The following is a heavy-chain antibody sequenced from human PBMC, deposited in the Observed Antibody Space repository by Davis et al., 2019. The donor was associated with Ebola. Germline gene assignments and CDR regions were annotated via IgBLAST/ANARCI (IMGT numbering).Heavy chain of an antibody. CDR1: GYSFTSYW. Sequence: KVSCKGSGYSFTSYWIGWVRQMPGKGLEWMGVIYPGDSDTRYSPSFQGQVTISADKSISTAYLQWSSLKASDTAMYYCARLDATIFGVVIPRDYWGQGTLVTVSS. D-gene: IGHD3-3*01. CDR2: IYPGDSDT. V-gene: IGHV5-51*01. J-gene: IGHJ4*02. CDR3: ARLDATIFGVVIPRDY.